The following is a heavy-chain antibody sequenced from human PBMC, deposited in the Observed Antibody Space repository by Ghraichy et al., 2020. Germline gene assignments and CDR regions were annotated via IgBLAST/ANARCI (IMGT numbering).Heavy chain of an antibody. Sequence: ASVKVSCKASGYTFTSYYMHWVRQAPGQGLEWMGIINPRGGSTSYAQKFQGRVTMTRDTSTSTVYMELSSLRSEDTAVYYCARGMICSSTSCLYYYYYYGMDVWGQGTTVTVSS. CDR3: ARGMICSSTSCLYYYYYYGMDV. J-gene: IGHJ6*02. D-gene: IGHD2-2*01. CDR2: INPRGGST. V-gene: IGHV1-46*01. CDR1: GYTFTSYY.